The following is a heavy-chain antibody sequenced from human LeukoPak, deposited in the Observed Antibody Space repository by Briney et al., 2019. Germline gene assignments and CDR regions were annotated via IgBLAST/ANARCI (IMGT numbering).Heavy chain of an antibody. CDR2: IYSGGST. V-gene: IGHV3-66*01. D-gene: IGHD3-22*01. CDR1: GFTVSSNY. J-gene: IGHJ4*02. Sequence: GGSLRLSCAASGFTVSSNYMSWVRQAPGKGLERVSVIYSGGSTYYADSVKGRFTISRDNSKNTLYLQMNSLRAEDTAVYYCARFKGAYYDSGGYYFDYWGQGTLVTVSS. CDR3: ARFKGAYYDSGGYYFDY.